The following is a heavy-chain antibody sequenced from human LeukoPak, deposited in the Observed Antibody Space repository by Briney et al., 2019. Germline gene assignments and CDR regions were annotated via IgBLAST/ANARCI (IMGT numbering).Heavy chain of an antibody. J-gene: IGHJ4*02. V-gene: IGHV3-21*01. CDR2: ISSSSSYI. D-gene: IGHD6-6*01. Sequence: PGGSLRLSCAASGFTFSSYSMNWVRQAPGKGLEWVSSISSSSSYIYYADSVKGRFTISRDNAKNSLYLQTNSLRAEDTAVYYCARGKEYSSSCSDYWGQGTLVTVSS. CDR1: GFTFSSYS. CDR3: ARGKEYSSSCSDY.